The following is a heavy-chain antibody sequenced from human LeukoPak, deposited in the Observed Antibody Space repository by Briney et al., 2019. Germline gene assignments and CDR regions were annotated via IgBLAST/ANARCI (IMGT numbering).Heavy chain of an antibody. V-gene: IGHV1-46*01. Sequence: ASVTVSCTASGYSFSAYYMHWVRQAPGQGLDWMGVINPSGGSTSYALKFQDRVTVSRDTSTSTVYMELSSLRSDDTAVYFCATSGSYHKYYFDYWGQGTLVTVSS. CDR2: INPSGGST. CDR1: GYSFSAYY. CDR3: ATSGSYHKYYFDY. J-gene: IGHJ4*02. D-gene: IGHD1-26*01.